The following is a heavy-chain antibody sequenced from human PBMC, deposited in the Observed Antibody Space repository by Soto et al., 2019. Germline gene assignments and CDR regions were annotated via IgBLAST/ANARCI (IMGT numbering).Heavy chain of an antibody. V-gene: IGHV2-5*02. CDR2: IYWDDDQ. CDR1: GFSLTTTSMG. Sequence: QITLKESGPPLVRPAQTLTLTCAFSGFSLTTTSMGVAGIRQPPGKALEWLALIYWDDDQRYSPSLKDRLTISKDTSRSRVVLTISNMNPEDTGTYFCAHAGDYDLLSFDHWGPGTLVTVSS. J-gene: IGHJ4*02. CDR3: AHAGDYDLLSFDH. D-gene: IGHD4-17*01.